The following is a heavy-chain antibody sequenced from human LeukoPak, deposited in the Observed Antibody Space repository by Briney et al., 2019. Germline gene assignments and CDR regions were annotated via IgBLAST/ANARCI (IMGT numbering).Heavy chain of an antibody. V-gene: IGHV4-59*01. Sequence: SETLCLTCTVSGGSISSYYWSWIRQPPGKGLEWIGYIYYSGSTNYNPSLKSRVTISVDTSKNQFSLKLSSVTAADTAVYYCARTMAAAASRDYWGQGTLVTVSS. CDR1: GGSISSYY. D-gene: IGHD6-13*01. CDR3: ARTMAAAASRDY. J-gene: IGHJ4*02. CDR2: IYYSGST.